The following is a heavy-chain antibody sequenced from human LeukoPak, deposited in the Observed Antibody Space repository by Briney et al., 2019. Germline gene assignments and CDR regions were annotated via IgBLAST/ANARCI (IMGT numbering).Heavy chain of an antibody. D-gene: IGHD3-3*01. V-gene: IGHV4-39*01. CDR2: IYYSGTT. J-gene: IGHJ4*02. CDR1: GGTISSSSYS. Sequence: SETLSLTCIVSGGTISSSSYSWGWIRQPPGKGLEWIGSIYYSGTTYYNPSLKSRVTISVDTSKSQFSLRLTSVTAADTAVYYCARHVRFLEWLSSYYFDYWGQGTLVTVSS. CDR3: ARHVRFLEWLSSYYFDY.